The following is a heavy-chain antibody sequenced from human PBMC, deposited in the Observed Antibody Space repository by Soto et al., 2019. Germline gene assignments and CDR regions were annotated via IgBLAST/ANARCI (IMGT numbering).Heavy chain of an antibody. Sequence: TGGSLRLSCAASGFTFSSYALSWVRQAPGKGLEWVAATSYDGSNKYYADSVKGRFTISRDNSKNTLDLQMNSLRADDTAVYYCAGVYYGDDSVNSCWGQGTLVTVSS. CDR2: TSYDGSNK. CDR3: AGVYYGDDSVNSC. J-gene: IGHJ4*02. D-gene: IGHD2-8*01. CDR1: GFTFSSYA. V-gene: IGHV3-30-3*01.